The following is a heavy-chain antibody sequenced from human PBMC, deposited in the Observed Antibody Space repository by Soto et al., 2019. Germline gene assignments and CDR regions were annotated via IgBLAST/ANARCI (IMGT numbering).Heavy chain of an antibody. Sequence: PGESLKISCKGPGHLFNNHWIGWVRQTPGKGLEWMGLIFTRDSKTKTSPSFQGHVSFSVDNSINTVYLQWTSLKTPDTGIYFWGRGYFDSGHGYDLWGQGTLVTVSS. J-gene: IGHJ5*02. V-gene: IGHV5-51*01. CDR1: GHLFNNHW. CDR3: GRGYFDSGHGYDL. CDR2: IFTRDSKT. D-gene: IGHD3-10*01.